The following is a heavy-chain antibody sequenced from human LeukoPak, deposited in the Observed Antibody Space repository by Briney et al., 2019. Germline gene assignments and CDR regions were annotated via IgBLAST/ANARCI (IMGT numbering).Heavy chain of an antibody. CDR1: GGSISSYY. D-gene: IGHD5-18*01. V-gene: IGHV4-59*12. J-gene: IGHJ4*02. CDR2: IYYSGST. CDR3: ARVRRGYSYGLDY. Sequence: SETLSLTCTVSGGSISSYYWSWIRQPPGKGLEWIGYIYYSGSTYYNPSLKSRVTISVDTSKNQFSLKLSSVTAADTAVYYCARVRRGYSYGLDYWGQGTLVTVSS.